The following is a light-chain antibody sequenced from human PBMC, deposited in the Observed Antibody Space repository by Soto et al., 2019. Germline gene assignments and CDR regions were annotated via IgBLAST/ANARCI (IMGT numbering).Light chain of an antibody. Sequence: QSALTQPASVYGSPGQSITISCTGTSSDVGGYNYVSWYQQHPGKAPKVMIYEVSNRPSGVSNRFSGSKSDNTASLTISGLQAEDEADYYCCSYTSSSTRVFGGGTKLTVL. CDR2: EVS. J-gene: IGLJ3*02. CDR3: CSYTSSSTRV. CDR1: SSDVGGYNY. V-gene: IGLV2-14*01.